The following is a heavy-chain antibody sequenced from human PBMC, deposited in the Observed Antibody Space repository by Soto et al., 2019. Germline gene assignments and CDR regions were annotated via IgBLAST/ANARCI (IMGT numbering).Heavy chain of an antibody. CDR2: INDSGGT. Sequence: LSPTCSGYVGSFSGHYWSWIRQTPVKGLEWIGEINDSGGTNYNPCLKRRVTISVDTSKTQFSLKLSSVTAADTDVYCCALCGSHNKYYYYGVDVWGQGTTVTSP. CDR3: ALCGSHNKYYYYGVDV. CDR1: VGSFSGHY. D-gene: IGHD1-26*01. V-gene: IGHV4-34*01. J-gene: IGHJ6*02.